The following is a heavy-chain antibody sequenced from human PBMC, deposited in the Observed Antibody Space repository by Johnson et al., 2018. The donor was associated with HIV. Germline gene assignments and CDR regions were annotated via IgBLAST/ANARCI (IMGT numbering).Heavy chain of an antibody. CDR1: GFTFDDYA. D-gene: IGHD2-15*01. CDR3: VRGIVVVVAAGRADAFDI. Sequence: VQLVESGGGVVRPGGSLRLSCAASGFTFDDYAMSWVRQGPRKGLEWVSGINWNGGSKDYADSVKGRFTISRDNAKNSLYLQMNSLRAEDTALYYCVRGIVVVVAAGRADAFDIWGQGTMVTVSS. CDR2: INWNGGSK. J-gene: IGHJ3*02. V-gene: IGHV3-20*04.